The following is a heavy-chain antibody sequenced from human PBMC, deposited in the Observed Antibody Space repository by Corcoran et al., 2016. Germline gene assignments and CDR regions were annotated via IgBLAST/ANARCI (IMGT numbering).Heavy chain of an antibody. CDR3: ARAHPPGIASAWDSEWFDY. CDR1: GYTFTGYY. V-gene: IGHV1-2*02. CDR2: INPNSGGT. J-gene: IGHJ4*02. Sequence: QVQLEQSGAEVKKPGASVTVSCTASGYTFTGYYMHWVRQAPGQGLEWMGWINPNSGGTNYAQKFQGRVTMTRNTSISTAYMELSRLRSDDTAVYCCARAHPPGIASAWDSEWFDYWGQGTLVTVSS. D-gene: IGHD6-13*01.